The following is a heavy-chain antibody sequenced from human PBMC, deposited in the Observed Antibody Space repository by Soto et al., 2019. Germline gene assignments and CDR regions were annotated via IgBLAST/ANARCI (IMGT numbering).Heavy chain of an antibody. J-gene: IGHJ4*02. Sequence: QVQLVQSGAEVRRPGSSVKVSCKTSGGIFSDCARSWVRQAPGQGLEWMGRIIPIFGTTIYAQKFHGRVTITADEPKSTAFMELSSLIYEDTAVYYCARQMNRGVIFDYWGQGTLVTVSS. CDR3: ARQMNRGVIFDY. D-gene: IGHD3-10*01. CDR1: GGIFSDCA. CDR2: IIPIFGTT. V-gene: IGHV1-69*01.